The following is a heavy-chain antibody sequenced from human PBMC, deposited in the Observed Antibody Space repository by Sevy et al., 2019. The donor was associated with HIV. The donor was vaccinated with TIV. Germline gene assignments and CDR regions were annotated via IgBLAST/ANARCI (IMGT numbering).Heavy chain of an antibody. Sequence: GESLKISCKGSGYSFTRYWIAWVRQMPGKGLEWMGIISPDDSETRYSPSFQGQVTISADKSISTAYLQWSSLRASDSAMYYCARLNCTSGICYLDYWGQGNLVTVSS. V-gene: IGHV5-51*01. CDR1: GYSFTRYW. D-gene: IGHD2-8*01. J-gene: IGHJ4*02. CDR2: ISPDDSET. CDR3: ARLNCTSGICYLDY.